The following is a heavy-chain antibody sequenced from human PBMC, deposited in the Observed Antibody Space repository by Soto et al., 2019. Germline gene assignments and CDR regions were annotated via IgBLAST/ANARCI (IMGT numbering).Heavy chain of an antibody. D-gene: IGHD6-13*01. J-gene: IGHJ4*02. CDR1: GFTFSSYA. CDR3: ARGEGLWGSSPDY. V-gene: IGHV3-30-3*01. CDR2: ISYDGSNK. Sequence: QVQLVESGGGVVQPGRSLRLSCAPSGFTFSSYAMHWVRQAPGKGLEWVAVISYDGSNKYYADSVKGRFTISRDNSKNTLYLQMNSLSPEDTAVYYCARGEGLWGSSPDYWGQGTLVTVAS.